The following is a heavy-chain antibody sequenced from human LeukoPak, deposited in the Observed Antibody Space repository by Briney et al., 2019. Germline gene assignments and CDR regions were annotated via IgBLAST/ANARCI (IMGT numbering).Heavy chain of an antibody. Sequence: QPGGSLRLSCAASGFTFSSYAMHWVRQAPGKGLEWVAVISYDGSNKYYADSVKGRFTISRDNSKNTLYLQMNSLRADDTAVYYCARDLLRRWRTRPLDYWGQGTLVTVSS. CDR2: ISYDGSNK. D-gene: IGHD6-6*01. J-gene: IGHJ4*02. V-gene: IGHV3-30*01. CDR1: GFTFSSYA. CDR3: ARDLLRRWRTRPLDY.